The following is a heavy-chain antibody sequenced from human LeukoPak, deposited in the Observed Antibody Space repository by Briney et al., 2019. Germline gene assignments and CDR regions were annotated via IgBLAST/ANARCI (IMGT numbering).Heavy chain of an antibody. Sequence: GASVKVSCKASGYTFTGYYMHWVRQAPGQGLEWMGWINPNSGGTNYAQKFQGRVTMTRDTSISTAYMELSRLRSDDTAVYYCATFKIXARXRXXXXMDVWGQGTTVTVS. CDR3: ATFKIXARXRXXXXMDV. CDR1: GYTFTGYY. D-gene: IGHD6-6*01. V-gene: IGHV1-2*02. J-gene: IGHJ6*02. CDR2: INPNSGGT.